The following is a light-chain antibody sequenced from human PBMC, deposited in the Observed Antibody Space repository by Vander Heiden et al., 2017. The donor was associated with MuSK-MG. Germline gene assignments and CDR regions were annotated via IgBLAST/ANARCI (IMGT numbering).Light chain of an antibody. CDR2: EAS. V-gene: IGKV1-5*03. CDR1: QSIGHL. CDR3: QHVDKCPRT. Sequence: IQMTRSLSTLSASVGDRVTITCRASQSIGHLFAWYQQKPGKAPKVLIYEASNLESGVPSRFSGSGSGPEFTLTISSVQTDDFATYYCQHVDKCPRTFGQGTKVEVK. J-gene: IGKJ1*01.